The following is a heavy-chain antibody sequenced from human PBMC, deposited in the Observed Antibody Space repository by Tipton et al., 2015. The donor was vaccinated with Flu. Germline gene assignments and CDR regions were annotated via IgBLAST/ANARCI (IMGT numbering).Heavy chain of an antibody. Sequence: SLRLSCEASGFTFSVYSINWVRQAPGKGLEWVASISGSSDYMYYADSAKGRFTISRDNAKNSLLLQMNSLRAEDTAVYYCARDEHGGGCPNPTDYPGPGTLVTVSS. D-gene: IGHD2-21*01. CDR1: GFTFSVYS. V-gene: IGHV3-21*01. J-gene: IGHJ4*01. CDR3: ARDEHGGGCPNPTDY. CDR2: ISGSSDYM.